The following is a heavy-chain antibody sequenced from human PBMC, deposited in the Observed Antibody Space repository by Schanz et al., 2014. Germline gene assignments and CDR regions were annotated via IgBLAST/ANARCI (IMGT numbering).Heavy chain of an antibody. CDR2: IKSKTDGETT. V-gene: IGHV3-15*01. D-gene: IGHD6-13*01. Sequence: EVQLVESGGGLVKPGGSLRLSCAASTSIFNHAWMSWVRQAPGKGLEWLGRIKSKTDGETTDYAAPVKGRFSISRDDSQSTLYLQMNSLKIEDTAVYYCATASSPVREAGAGSSFHLWGQGTLXTVSP. CDR1: TSIFNHAW. J-gene: IGHJ5*02. CDR3: ATASSPVREAGAGSSFHL.